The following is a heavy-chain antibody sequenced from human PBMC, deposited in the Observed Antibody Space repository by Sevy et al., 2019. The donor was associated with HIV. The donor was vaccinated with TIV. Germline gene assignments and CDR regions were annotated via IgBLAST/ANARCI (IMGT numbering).Heavy chain of an antibody. CDR1: GYTFTSYD. V-gene: IGHV1-8*01. CDR3: AREGSWAAAGTNYYYYGMDV. J-gene: IGHJ6*02. Sequence: ASVKVSCKASGYTFTSYDINWVRQATGQGLEWMGWMNPNSGNTVYAQKFQGRVTMTRNTSISTAYMELSSLRSEDTAVYYCAREGSWAAAGTNYYYYGMDVWGQGTTVTVSS. CDR2: MNPNSGNT. D-gene: IGHD6-13*01.